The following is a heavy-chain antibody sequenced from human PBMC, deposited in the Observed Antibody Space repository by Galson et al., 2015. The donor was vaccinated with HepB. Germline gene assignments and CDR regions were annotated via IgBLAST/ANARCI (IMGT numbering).Heavy chain of an antibody. CDR2: IIPIFGTA. CDR3: ARGWITIFGVPGSPMDV. CDR1: GGTFSSYA. V-gene: IGHV1-69*13. Sequence: SVKVSCKASGGTFSSYAISWVRQAPGQGLEWMGGIIPIFGTANYAQKFQGRVTITADESTSTAYMELSSLRSEDTAVYYCARGWITIFGVPGSPMDVWGQGTTVTVSS. J-gene: IGHJ6*02. D-gene: IGHD3-3*01.